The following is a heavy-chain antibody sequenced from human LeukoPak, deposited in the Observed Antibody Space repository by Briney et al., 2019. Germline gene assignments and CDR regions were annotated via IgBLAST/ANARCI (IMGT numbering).Heavy chain of an antibody. CDR3: ARAPTKIYYYMDV. V-gene: IGHV4-4*09. CDR2: IYTSGST. J-gene: IGHJ6*03. Sequence: PSETLSLTCTVSGGSISSYSWSWIRQPPGKGLEWIGYIYTSGSTNYNPSLKSRVTISVDTSKNQVSLKVSSVTAADTAVYYCARAPTKIYYYMDVWGKGTTVTVSS. CDR1: GGSISSYS. D-gene: IGHD5-24*01.